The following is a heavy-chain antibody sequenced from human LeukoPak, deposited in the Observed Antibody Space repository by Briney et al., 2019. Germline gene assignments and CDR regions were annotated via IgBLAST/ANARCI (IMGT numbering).Heavy chain of an antibody. J-gene: IGHJ4*02. D-gene: IGHD4/OR15-4a*01. CDR1: GGSISSYY. CDR3: ARDRWSYGVYYFDY. V-gene: IGHV4-4*07. CDR2: IYTGGST. Sequence: SETLSLTCTVSGGSISSYYWSWIRQPAGKGLEWIGHIYTGGSTNYNPSLKSRVTMSVDTSKNQFSLKLSSVTAADTAVYYCARDRWSYGVYYFDYWGQGTLVTVSS.